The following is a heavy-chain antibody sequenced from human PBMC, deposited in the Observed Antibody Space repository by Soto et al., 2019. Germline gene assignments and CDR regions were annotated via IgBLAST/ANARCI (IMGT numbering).Heavy chain of an antibody. CDR1: GYTFTSYD. V-gene: IGHV1-8*01. CDR2: MNPNSGNT. D-gene: IGHD5-18*01. Sequence: ASVKVSCKASGYTFTSYDINWVRQATGQGLEWMGWMNPNSGNTGYAQKFQGRVTMTRNTSISTAYMELSSLRSEDTAVYYCAISYTAMADYYYDGMDVWGQGTTVTVSS. CDR3: AISYTAMADYYYDGMDV. J-gene: IGHJ6*02.